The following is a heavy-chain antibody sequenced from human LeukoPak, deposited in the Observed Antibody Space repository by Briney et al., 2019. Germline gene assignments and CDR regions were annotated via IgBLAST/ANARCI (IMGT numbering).Heavy chain of an antibody. CDR1: GYTFTNFG. J-gene: IGHJ3*02. V-gene: IGHV1-18*01. CDR3: ARAGGWAREDYKADAFDI. D-gene: IGHD6-19*01. CDR2: ISAYNGNT. Sequence: ASVKVSCKASGYTFTNFGISWVRHAPGQGLELMGWISAYNGNTNYAQKVQGRVTMTVDTSTSTAYMELRSLRSDDTAVYYCARAGGWAREDYKADAFDIWGQGTMVTVSS.